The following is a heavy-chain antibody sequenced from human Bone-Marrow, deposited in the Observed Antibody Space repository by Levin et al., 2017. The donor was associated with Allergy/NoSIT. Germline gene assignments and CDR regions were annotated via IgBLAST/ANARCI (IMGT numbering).Heavy chain of an antibody. V-gene: IGHV4-59*01. J-gene: IGHJ5*02. D-gene: IGHD5-24*01. Sequence: KSSETLSLTCTVSGDSIRGYFWSWIRQPPGKGLEWIGFVYNTASPSYNPSLKNRVAISVDMSTNQFSLTLNSVTAADTAVYYCARDSKTRDGFDLWGQGTLVTVSS. CDR1: GDSIRGYF. CDR3: ARDSKTRDGFDL. CDR2: VYNTASP.